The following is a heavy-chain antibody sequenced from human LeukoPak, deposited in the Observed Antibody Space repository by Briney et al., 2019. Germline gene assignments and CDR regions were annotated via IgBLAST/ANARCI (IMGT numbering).Heavy chain of an antibody. CDR2: MNSDGSIT. CDR1: GFTFSSYA. Sequence: GGSLRLSCAASGFTFSSYAMSWVRQAPGKGLVWVSRMNSDGSITSYADSVKGRFTISRDNAKNTLYLQMNSLRAEDTAVYYCARDSSRPFDYWGQGTLVTVSS. D-gene: IGHD6-13*01. CDR3: ARDSSRPFDY. V-gene: IGHV3-74*01. J-gene: IGHJ4*02.